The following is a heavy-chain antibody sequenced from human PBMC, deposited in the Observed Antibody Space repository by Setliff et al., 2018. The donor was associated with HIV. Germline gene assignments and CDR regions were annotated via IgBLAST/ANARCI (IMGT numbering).Heavy chain of an antibody. D-gene: IGHD5-12*01. J-gene: IGHJ3*02. CDR1: GGYISSHY. V-gene: IGHV4-59*11. CDR2: VYHSGST. CDR3: ARVSTILGGAFDI. Sequence: LSLTCNVSGGYISSHYWGWIRQPPGKGLEWIGYVYHSGSTNYNPSLKSRVTISVDTSKKQVSLKLSSVTAADTAVYYCARVSTILGGAFDIWGQGTMVTVSS.